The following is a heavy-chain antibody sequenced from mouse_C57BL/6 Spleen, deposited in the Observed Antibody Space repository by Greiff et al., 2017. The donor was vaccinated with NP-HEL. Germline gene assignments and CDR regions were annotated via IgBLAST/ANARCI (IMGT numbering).Heavy chain of an antibody. D-gene: IGHD2-5*01. J-gene: IGHJ2*01. CDR3: ARLYYSNPYFDY. Sequence: VQLQQSGPELVKPGASVKISCKASGYSFTGYYMNWVKQSPEKSLEWIGEINPSTGGTTYNQKFKAKATLTVDKSSSTAYMQLKSLTSEDSAVYYCARLYYSNPYFDYWGQGTTLTVSS. V-gene: IGHV1-42*01. CDR2: INPSTGGT. CDR1: GYSFTGYY.